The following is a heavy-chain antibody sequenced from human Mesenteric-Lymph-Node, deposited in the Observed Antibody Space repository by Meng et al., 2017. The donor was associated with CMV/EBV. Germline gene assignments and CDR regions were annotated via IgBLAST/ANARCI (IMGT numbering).Heavy chain of an antibody. CDR2: IIPIVDIA. V-gene: IGHV1-69*04. CDR3: ATGDGSGTYYNY. CDR1: GGTFNSYA. Sequence: CKASGGTFNSYAFTWVRQAPGQGLEWMGWIIPIVDIANYAQKFQGRVTITADKSTSTASVELTRLTSEDTAVYYCATGDGSGTYYNYWGQGTLVTVSS. J-gene: IGHJ4*02. D-gene: IGHD3-10*01.